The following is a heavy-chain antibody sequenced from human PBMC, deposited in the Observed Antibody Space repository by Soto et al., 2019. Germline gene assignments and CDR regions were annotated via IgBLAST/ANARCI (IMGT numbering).Heavy chain of an antibody. CDR1: GFTFSSYW. CDR3: ARVRESKQWPYQGEFDY. D-gene: IGHD6-19*01. J-gene: IGHJ4*02. Sequence: GGSLRLSCAASGFTFSSYWMSWVRQAPGKGLEWVANIKQDGSEKYYVDSVKGRFTISRDNAKNSLYLQMNSLRAEDTAVYYCARVRESKQWPYQGEFDYWGQGTLVTVSS. CDR2: IKQDGSEK. V-gene: IGHV3-7*05.